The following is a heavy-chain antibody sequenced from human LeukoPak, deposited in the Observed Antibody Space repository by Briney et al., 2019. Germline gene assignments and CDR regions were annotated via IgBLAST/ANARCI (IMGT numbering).Heavy chain of an antibody. CDR1: GYTFTSYG. J-gene: IGHJ4*02. D-gene: IGHD1-26*01. V-gene: IGHV1-18*01. CDR3: ARDVEGSYVLRFDY. CDR2: ISGYNDNT. Sequence: ASVKVSCKASGYTFTSYGISWVRQAPGQGLEWMGWISGYNDNTDYAQKVQGRVTMTTDISTSTAYMELRSLRSDDTAVYYCARDVEGSYVLRFDYWGQGTLVTVSS.